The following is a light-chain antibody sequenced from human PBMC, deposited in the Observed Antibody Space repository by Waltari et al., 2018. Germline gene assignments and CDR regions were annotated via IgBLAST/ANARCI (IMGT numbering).Light chain of an antibody. V-gene: IGLV2-18*02. CDR2: EVS. J-gene: IGLJ3*02. Sequence: QSALTQPPSVSGSPGQSVTISCTGTSSDVGSYNRVSWYQQPPCTAPKLFIYEVSNRPSGVPDRFSGSKSGNTASLTVSGLQAEDEADYYCSSYSSSSTVVFGGGTKLTVL. CDR1: SSDVGSYNR. CDR3: SSYSSSSTVV.